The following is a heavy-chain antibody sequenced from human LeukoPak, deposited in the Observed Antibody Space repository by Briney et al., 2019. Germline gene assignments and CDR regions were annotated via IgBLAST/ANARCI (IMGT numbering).Heavy chain of an antibody. J-gene: IGHJ5*01. Sequence: GGSLRLSCAASGFTFNTYSMNWVRQAPGKGLEWVSSISSGSSYIYYADSVKGRFTISRDNAKNSLYLQMNSLRVEDTAIYYCAKENWYLYDNNWYKTWFDSWGQGTLVTVSS. D-gene: IGHD1/OR15-1a*01. CDR2: ISSGSSYI. V-gene: IGHV3-21*04. CDR1: GFTFNTYS. CDR3: AKENWYLYDNNWYKTWFDS.